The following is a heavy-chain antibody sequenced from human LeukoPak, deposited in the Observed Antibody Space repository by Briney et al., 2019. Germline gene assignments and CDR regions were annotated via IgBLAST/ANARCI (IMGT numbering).Heavy chain of an antibody. CDR3: ARGLMTTNGYYFDY. D-gene: IGHD1-1*01. CDR1: GGTFTSYA. J-gene: IGHJ4*02. CDR2: IIPIFGTA. V-gene: IGHV1-69*05. Sequence: SVKVSCKASGGTFTSYAISWVRQAPGQGLEWMGGIIPIFGTANYAQKFQGRVTITTDEFTSTAYMELSSLRSEDTAMYYCARGLMTTNGYYFDYWGQGTLVTVSS.